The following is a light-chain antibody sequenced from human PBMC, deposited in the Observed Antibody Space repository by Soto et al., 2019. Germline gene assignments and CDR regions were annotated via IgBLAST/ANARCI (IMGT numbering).Light chain of an antibody. CDR3: QKYNSAPWT. Sequence: IQMTQSPPSLSASVGDTVTITCRASQSISSSLNWYQQKPGKVPKVLIYGASTLQSGVPSRFSGAGSGTNFTLTISSLQPEDVATYYCQKYNSAPWTFGQGTKVEI. V-gene: IGKV1-27*01. CDR2: GAS. CDR1: QSISSS. J-gene: IGKJ1*01.